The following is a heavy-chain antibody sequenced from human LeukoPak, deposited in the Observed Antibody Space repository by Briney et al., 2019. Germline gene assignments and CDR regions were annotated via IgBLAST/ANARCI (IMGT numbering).Heavy chain of an antibody. CDR1: GGSISSYY. CDR3: ARWRSGYNYGLFDC. Sequence: PSETLSLTCTVSGGSISSYYWSWIRQSPVKGLEWIGDIYSSGSTNYNPSLNSRVTISVDTSKNQFSLKLSSVTAADTAVYYCARWRSGYNYGLFDCWGQGALVTVSS. V-gene: IGHV4-59*08. J-gene: IGHJ4*02. D-gene: IGHD5-18*01. CDR2: IYSSGST.